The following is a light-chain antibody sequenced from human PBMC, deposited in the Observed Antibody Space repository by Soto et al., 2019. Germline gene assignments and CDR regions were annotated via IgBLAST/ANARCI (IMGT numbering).Light chain of an antibody. CDR2: DAS. CDR3: QQRSNWPLT. V-gene: IGKV3D-20*02. J-gene: IGKJ4*01. Sequence: EIVLTQSPGTLSLSPGERASPCCRASQSVSSSYLAWYQQKPGQAPRLLIYDASNRATGIPARFSGSGSGTDFTLTISSLEPEDFAVYYCQQRSNWPLTSGGGTKVDIK. CDR1: QSVSSSY.